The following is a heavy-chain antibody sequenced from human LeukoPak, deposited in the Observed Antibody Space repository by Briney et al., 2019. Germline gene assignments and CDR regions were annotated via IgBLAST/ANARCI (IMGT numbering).Heavy chain of an antibody. Sequence: ASVTVSCAASGYMLARYGMSWVRQAPGQGPEWVGWISGSTYGTRYAQKFQGRVSMTQDTSANIVYMELKSLTSDDTAVYYCVRSGRGTYFYFDWWGQGTRVTVSS. V-gene: IGHV1-18*01. CDR2: ISGSTYGT. J-gene: IGHJ4*02. CDR1: GYMLARYG. CDR3: VRSGRGTYFYFDW. D-gene: IGHD6-25*01.